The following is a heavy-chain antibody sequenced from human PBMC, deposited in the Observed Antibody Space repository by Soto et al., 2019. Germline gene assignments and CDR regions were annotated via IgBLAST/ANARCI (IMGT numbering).Heavy chain of an antibody. CDR1: GYTFTSYD. CDR2: MNPNSGNT. J-gene: IGHJ4*02. D-gene: IGHD3-16*02. Sequence: QVQLVQSGAEVKKPGASVKVSCKASGYTFTSYDINWVRQATGQGLEWMGWMNPNSGNTGYAQKFQGRVTMTRNTSISTAYMELSSLRSEDTTVYYCALIWGSYRYEDYWGQGTLVTVSS. V-gene: IGHV1-8*01. CDR3: ALIWGSYRYEDY.